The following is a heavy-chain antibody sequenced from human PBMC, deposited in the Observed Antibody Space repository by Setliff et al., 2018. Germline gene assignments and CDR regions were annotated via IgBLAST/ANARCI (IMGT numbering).Heavy chain of an antibody. CDR2: IYYSGST. V-gene: IGHV4-39*01. CDR1: GGSISSSSYH. J-gene: IGHJ4*02. Sequence: NPSETLSLTCTVSGGSISSSSYHWGWIRQPPGKGLEWIGSIYYSGSTYYNPSLKSRVTISVDTSKNQFSLNLNAVTAADTAVYYCATLTGDRGVDYWGQGRLVTVSS. D-gene: IGHD7-27*01. CDR3: ATLTGDRGVDY.